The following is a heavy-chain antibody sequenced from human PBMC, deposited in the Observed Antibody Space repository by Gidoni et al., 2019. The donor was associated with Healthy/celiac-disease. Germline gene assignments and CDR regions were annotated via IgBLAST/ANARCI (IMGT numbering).Heavy chain of an antibody. D-gene: IGHD3-9*01. CDR3: AREEELSGDFDY. CDR2: INPNSGGT. Sequence: QVQLVQSGAEVKKPGASVKVSCKASGHTFTGYYMHWVRQAPGQGFAWMGWINPNSGGTNYAQKFQGRVTMTRDTAISTAYMELSRLRSDDTAVYYCAREEELSGDFDYWGQGTLVTVSS. J-gene: IGHJ4*02. V-gene: IGHV1-2*02. CDR1: GHTFTGYY.